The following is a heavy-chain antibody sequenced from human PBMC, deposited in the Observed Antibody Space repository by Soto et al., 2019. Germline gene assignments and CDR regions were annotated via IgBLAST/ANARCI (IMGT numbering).Heavy chain of an antibody. V-gene: IGHV3-74*01. J-gene: IGHJ4*02. CDR2: INSDGSST. CDR1: GFTISSYW. CDR3: ARAGCSGGSFYLAFDY. Sequence: EVQLGESGGGLVQPGGSLRLSCAASGFTISSYWMHWVRQAPGKGLVWVSRINSDGSSTTYADSVKGRFTISRDNAKNTLYLQMNSLRAEDTAVYYCARAGCSGGSFYLAFDYWGQGTLVTVSS. D-gene: IGHD2-15*01.